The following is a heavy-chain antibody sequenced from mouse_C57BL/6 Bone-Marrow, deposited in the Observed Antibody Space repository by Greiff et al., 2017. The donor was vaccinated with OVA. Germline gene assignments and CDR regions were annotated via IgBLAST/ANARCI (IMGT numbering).Heavy chain of an antibody. Sequence: EVKLVESGGGLVQPGGSLSLSCAASGFTFTDYYMSWVRQPPGKALEWLGFIRNKANGYTTEYSASVKGRFTISRDNSQSILYLQMNALRAEDSATYYCASTKDYFDYWGQGTTLTVSS. CDR2: IRNKANGYTT. CDR1: GFTFTDYY. J-gene: IGHJ2*01. V-gene: IGHV7-3*01. CDR3: ASTKDYFDY.